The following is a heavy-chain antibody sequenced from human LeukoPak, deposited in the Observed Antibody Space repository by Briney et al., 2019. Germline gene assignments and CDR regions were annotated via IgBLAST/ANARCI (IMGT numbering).Heavy chain of an antibody. J-gene: IGHJ3*02. CDR2: ISGSGDST. CDR1: GFTFSNYG. D-gene: IGHD6-13*01. Sequence: GGSLRLSCAASGFTFSNYGMSWVRQAPGKGLEWVSSISGSGDSTYYADSVKGRFTISRDNSKNTLYLQMNSLRAEDTAVYYCARSYSSTWDDAFDICGQGTMVTVSS. CDR3: ARSYSSTWDDAFDI. V-gene: IGHV3-23*01.